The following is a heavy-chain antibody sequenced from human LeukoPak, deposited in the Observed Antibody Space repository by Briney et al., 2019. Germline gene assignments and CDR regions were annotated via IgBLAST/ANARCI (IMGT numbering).Heavy chain of an antibody. V-gene: IGHV1-69*05. Sequence: ASVKVSCKASAGTFSSYAISWVRQAPGQGLEWMGGIIPIFGTANYAQKFQGRVTITTDESTSTAYMELSSLRSEDTAVYYCASSAARSYYYYMDVWGKGTTVTVSS. CDR1: AGTFSSYA. J-gene: IGHJ6*03. CDR2: IIPIFGTA. CDR3: ASSAARSYYYYMDV. D-gene: IGHD6-6*01.